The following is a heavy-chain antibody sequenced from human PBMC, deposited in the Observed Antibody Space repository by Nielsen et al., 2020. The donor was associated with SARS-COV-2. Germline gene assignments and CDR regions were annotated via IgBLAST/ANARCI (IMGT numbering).Heavy chain of an antibody. D-gene: IGHD5-18*01. CDR2: INHSGST. CDR1: GFTFSSYA. J-gene: IGHJ3*02. CDR3: ARGGGQLWRRGAFDI. Sequence: ESLKISCAASGFTFSSYAMSWVRQAPGKGLEWIGEINHSGSTNYNPSLKSRVTISVDTSKNQFSLKLSSVTAADTAVYYCARGGGQLWRRGAFDIWGQGTMVTVSS. V-gene: IGHV4-34*01.